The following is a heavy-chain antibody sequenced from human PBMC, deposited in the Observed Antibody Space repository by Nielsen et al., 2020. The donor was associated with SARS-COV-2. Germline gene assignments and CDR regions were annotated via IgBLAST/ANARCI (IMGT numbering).Heavy chain of an antibody. Sequence: SETLSLTCTVSGGSISGSTFYWGWVRQPPGKGLEWIAAIYYTGSTYYTPSLKSRVTISVDTSKNQYSLKLTSVTAADTAVYYCARLPAGTVSFDIWGQGTMVTVS. J-gene: IGHJ3*02. CDR3: ARLPAGTVSFDI. CDR1: GGSISGSTFY. D-gene: IGHD2-2*01. CDR2: IYYTGST. V-gene: IGHV4-39*01.